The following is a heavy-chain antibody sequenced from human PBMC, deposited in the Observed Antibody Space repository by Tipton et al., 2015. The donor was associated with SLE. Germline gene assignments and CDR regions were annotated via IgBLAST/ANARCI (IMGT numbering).Heavy chain of an antibody. CDR1: GGTFSSYA. V-gene: IGHV1-2*06. CDR2: IDSYSGGT. Sequence: QLVQSGAEVKKPGSSVKVSCKASGGTFSSYAISWVRQAPGQGLEWMGRIDSYSGGTNYAQNFQGRVTMTRDTSSSTAYMELSRLTSDDTAVYYCARVCGGDCPSIAFDPWGQGTLVTVSS. CDR3: ARVCGGDCPSIAFDP. J-gene: IGHJ5*02. D-gene: IGHD2-21*01.